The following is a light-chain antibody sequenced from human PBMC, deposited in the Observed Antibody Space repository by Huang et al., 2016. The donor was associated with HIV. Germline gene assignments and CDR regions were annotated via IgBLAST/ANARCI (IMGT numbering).Light chain of an antibody. J-gene: IGKJ2*01. Sequence: DIQMPQSPSSLSASVGDRVTITCRASQSISSYLNWYQQKPGKAPKLLIYAASSLQSGVPSRFSGSGSGTDFTLTISSLQPEDFATYYCQQSYSTHTFGQGTKLEIK. CDR3: QQSYSTHT. CDR1: QSISSY. V-gene: IGKV1-39*01. CDR2: AAS.